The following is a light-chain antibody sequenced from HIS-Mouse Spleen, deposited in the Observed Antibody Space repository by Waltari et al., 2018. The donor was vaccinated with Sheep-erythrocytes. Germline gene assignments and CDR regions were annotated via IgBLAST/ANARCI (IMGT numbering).Light chain of an antibody. CDR3: QAWDSSTYV. CDR2: QDS. CDR1: KLGDKY. Sequence: SYELTQPPSVSVSPGQTASITCSGDKLGDKYACWYQQKPGQSPVLVIYQDSKRPSGIHERFSGANSGNPVTLTSGGTQAMDEADYYCQAWDSSTYVFGTGTKVTVL. V-gene: IGLV3-1*01. J-gene: IGLJ1*01.